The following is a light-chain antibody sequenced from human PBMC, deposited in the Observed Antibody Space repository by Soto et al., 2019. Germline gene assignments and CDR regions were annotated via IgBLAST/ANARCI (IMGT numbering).Light chain of an antibody. CDR2: AVS. J-gene: IGLJ1*01. V-gene: IGLV2-8*01. CDR3: NSFAGSNNLSV. CDR1: SSDVGGYNS. Sequence: QSALTQPPSASGSPGQSVTISCTGTSSDVGGYNSVSWYQQHPGKAPKLIIYAVSERPSGVPDRFSGSKSGNTASLTVSGLQAEDEADYYCNSFAGSNNLSVFGTGTKVTVL.